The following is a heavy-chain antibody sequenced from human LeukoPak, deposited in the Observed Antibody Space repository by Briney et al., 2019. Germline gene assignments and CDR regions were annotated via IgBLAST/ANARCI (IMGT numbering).Heavy chain of an antibody. CDR1: GGTFSSYA. J-gene: IGHJ4*02. CDR2: IIPIFGTA. D-gene: IGHD1-26*01. V-gene: IGHV1-69*01. Sequence: ASVKVSCTASGGTFSSYAISWVRQAPGQGLEWMGGIIPIFGTANYAQKFQGRITITADESTSTAYMELSSLRSEDTVVYYCARDFGYSGSYRYFDYWGQGTLVTVSS. CDR3: ARDFGYSGSYRYFDY.